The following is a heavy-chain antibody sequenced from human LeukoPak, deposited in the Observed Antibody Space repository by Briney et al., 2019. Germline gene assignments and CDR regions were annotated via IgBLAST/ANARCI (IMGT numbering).Heavy chain of an antibody. J-gene: IGHJ4*02. Sequence: GGSLRLSCAASGFTFSNYGMSWVRQAPGKGLEWVSAISGSGGSTYYADSVKGRFTISRDNSKNTLYLQMNSLRAEDTAVYYCAKETMVRGVVDYWGQGTLVTVSS. CDR1: GFTFSNYG. D-gene: IGHD3-10*01. V-gene: IGHV3-23*01. CDR2: ISGSGGST. CDR3: AKETMVRGVVDY.